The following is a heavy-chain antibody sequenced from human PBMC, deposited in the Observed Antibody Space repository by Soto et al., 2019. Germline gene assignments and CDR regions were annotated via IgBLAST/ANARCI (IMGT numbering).Heavy chain of an antibody. Sequence: QVQLQESGPGLVRPSETLPLTCTVSGGSISTSDHYWGWLRQPPGKGLEWIGSVYYTGTTYYNLSLKSRVTISVDTSKNQFSLNLRSVTAADTAVYYCARQVTYGILAPPCLLDYWGQGSLVIVSS. CDR3: ARQVTYGILAPPCLLDY. J-gene: IGHJ4*02. CDR1: GGSISTSDHY. V-gene: IGHV4-39*01. CDR2: VYYTGTT. D-gene: IGHD3-9*01.